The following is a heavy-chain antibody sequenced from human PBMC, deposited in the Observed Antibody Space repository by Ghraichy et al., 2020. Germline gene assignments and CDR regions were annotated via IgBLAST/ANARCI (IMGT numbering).Heavy chain of an antibody. Sequence: GGSLRLSCAASGFPFSGYTMSWVRQAPGKGLEWVSAISSSGGSTYYADSVKGRFTISRDISKNTLYLQMNSLRAEDTAIYYCVTNLGPCSGDSCYSNSWGQGTLVTVSS. CDR1: GFPFSGYT. CDR3: VTNLGPCSGDSCYSNS. CDR2: ISSSGGST. D-gene: IGHD2-15*01. V-gene: IGHV3-23*01. J-gene: IGHJ4*02.